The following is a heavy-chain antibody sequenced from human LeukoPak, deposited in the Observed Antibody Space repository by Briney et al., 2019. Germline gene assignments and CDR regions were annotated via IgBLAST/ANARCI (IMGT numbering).Heavy chain of an antibody. D-gene: IGHD5-12*01. CDR1: GFTFSSDS. Sequence: GGSLRLSWAPSGFTFSSDSMNWVRQAPGRGREWVSSISSSNSYIYYADSVSGRLTIHRDNHKNSLFLQMNSLRVGHTAVYDCARTPGSLAVATSGFDPWGQGTLVTVCS. J-gene: IGHJ5*02. V-gene: IGHV3-21*01. CDR3: ARTPGSLAVATSGFDP. CDR2: ISSSNSYI.